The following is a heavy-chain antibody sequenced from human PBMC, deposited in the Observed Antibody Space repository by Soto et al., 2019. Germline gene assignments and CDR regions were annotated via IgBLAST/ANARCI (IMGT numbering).Heavy chain of an antibody. CDR3: TRAVTWGLDV. CDR2: ISRSSTGI. D-gene: IGHD6-19*01. V-gene: IGHV3-48*02. J-gene: IGHJ6*02. Sequence: EVQLVESGGGLVQPGGSLRLSCAASGFTFSLYSMSWVRQEPGKGLEWVSYISRSSTGIHYADSVKGRFTISRDDATNSMQLQMNSLSDGDTALYYCTRAVTWGLDVGGQGTTVSISS. CDR1: GFTFSLYS.